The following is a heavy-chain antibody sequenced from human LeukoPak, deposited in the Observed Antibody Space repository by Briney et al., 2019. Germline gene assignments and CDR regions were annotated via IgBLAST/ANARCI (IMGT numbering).Heavy chain of an antibody. J-gene: IGHJ4*02. V-gene: IGHV3-48*03. Sequence: GGSLRLSCAASGFTFSSYEMNWVRQAPGKGLEWVSYISSSGSTIYYADSVKGRFTISRDNAKNSLYPQMNSLRAEDTAVYYCARGTGTTDFDSWGQGTLVTVSS. CDR2: ISSSGSTI. CDR3: ARGTGTTDFDS. CDR1: GFTFSSYE. D-gene: IGHD1-7*01.